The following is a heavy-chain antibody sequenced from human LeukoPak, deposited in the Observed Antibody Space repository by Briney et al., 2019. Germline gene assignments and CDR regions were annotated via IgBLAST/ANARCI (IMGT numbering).Heavy chain of an antibody. J-gene: IGHJ6*02. CDR1: GFTVSSNY. V-gene: IGHV3-66*01. Sequence: GGPLRLSCAASGFTVSSNYMSWVRQAPGKGLEWVSVIYSGGSTYYADSVKGRFTISRDNSKNTLYLQMNSLRAEDTAVYYCARELVPAAVDYYYGMDVWGQGTTVTVSS. CDR2: IYSGGST. CDR3: ARELVPAAVDYYYGMDV. D-gene: IGHD2-2*01.